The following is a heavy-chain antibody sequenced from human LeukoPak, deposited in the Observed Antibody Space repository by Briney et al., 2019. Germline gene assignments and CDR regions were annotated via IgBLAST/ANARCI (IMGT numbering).Heavy chain of an antibody. CDR2: IKEDGSEK. J-gene: IGHJ5*02. D-gene: IGHD3-10*01. CDR1: GFTFSTYW. CDR3: FRDDGPGT. V-gene: IGHV3-7*01. Sequence: GGSLRLSCAASGFTFSTYWMSWVRQAPGKGPEWVANIKEDGSEKYYVDSVKGRFTISRDNAKTSLQLQMDSLRAEDTAVYYCFRDDGPGTWGQGTLVTVSS.